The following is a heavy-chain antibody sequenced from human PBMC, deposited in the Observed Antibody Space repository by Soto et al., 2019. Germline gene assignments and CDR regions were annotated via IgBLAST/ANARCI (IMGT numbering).Heavy chain of an antibody. V-gene: IGHV3-33*01. CDR3: ARDKQRFLEWLLSAAFDI. CDR1: GFTFSDYH. CDR2: IWHDGRNK. J-gene: IGHJ3*02. Sequence: GGSLRLSCAASGFTFSDYHMHWVRQAPGKGLEWVAVIWHDGRNKYYEDSVKGRFAISRDNSKNTLYLQMNSLRAEDTAVYYFARDKQRFLEWLLSAAFDIWGQGTMVTVSS. D-gene: IGHD3-3*01.